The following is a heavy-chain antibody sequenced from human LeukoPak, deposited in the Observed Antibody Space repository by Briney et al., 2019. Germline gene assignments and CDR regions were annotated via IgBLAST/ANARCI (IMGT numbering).Heavy chain of an antibody. CDR2: IYSGGST. V-gene: IGHV3-53*01. Sequence: GGSLRLSCAASGFTVNSNYMSRVRQAPGKGLEWVSVIYSGGSTYYADSVKGRFTISRDNSKNTLYLQMNSLRAEDTAVYYCCYDSSGYYSMRFDYWGQGTLVTVSS. CDR1: GFTVNSNY. D-gene: IGHD3-22*01. CDR3: CYDSSGYYSMRFDY. J-gene: IGHJ4*02.